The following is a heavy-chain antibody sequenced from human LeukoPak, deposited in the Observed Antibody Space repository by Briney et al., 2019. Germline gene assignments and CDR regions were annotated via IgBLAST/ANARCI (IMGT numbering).Heavy chain of an antibody. D-gene: IGHD6-6*01. Sequence: PGGSLRLSCAASGFTFSSYWMSWVRQAPGKGLEWVSAISGSGGSTYYADSVKGRFTISRDNSKNTLYLQMNSLGAEDTAVYYCARKYSSPPCFDHWGQGTLVTVST. CDR2: ISGSGGST. J-gene: IGHJ4*02. CDR3: ARKYSSPPCFDH. CDR1: GFTFSSYW. V-gene: IGHV3-23*01.